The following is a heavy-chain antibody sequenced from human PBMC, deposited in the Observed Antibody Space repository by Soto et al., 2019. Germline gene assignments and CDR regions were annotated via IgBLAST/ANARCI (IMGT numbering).Heavy chain of an antibody. V-gene: IGHV4-39*01. D-gene: IGHD6-25*01. J-gene: IGHJ1*01. CDR2: IHYSGST. CDR1: GDNVDSVDYY. Sequence: SETMSLTSTVSGDNVDSVDYYWGWNSQPPGKGLEWIASIHYSGSTYYSPSLKSRATISGDTSKSQFSLTLSSVTAADTAVYYGANHTGAAKTVLAHWGKGTLVPVSP. CDR3: ANHTGAAKTVLAH.